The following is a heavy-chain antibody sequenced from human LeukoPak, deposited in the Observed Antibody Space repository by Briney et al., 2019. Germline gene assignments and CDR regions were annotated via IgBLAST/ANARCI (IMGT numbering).Heavy chain of an antibody. CDR2: ISGGGGRTYIHT. Sequence: QPGGSLRLSCAASGFTFSNYAMSWVRQVPGKGLEWVSSISGGGGRTYIHTYYSDSVEGRFTISRDNSKNTLYLQMNSLRTEDTAVYYCARGGADGSGSHFDYWGQGTLVTVSS. CDR1: GFTFSNYA. CDR3: ARGGADGSGSHFDY. J-gene: IGHJ4*02. D-gene: IGHD3-10*01. V-gene: IGHV3-23*01.